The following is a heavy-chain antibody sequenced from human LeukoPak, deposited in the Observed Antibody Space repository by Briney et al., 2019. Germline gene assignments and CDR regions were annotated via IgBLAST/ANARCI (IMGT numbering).Heavy chain of an antibody. CDR2: INHSGST. V-gene: IGHV4-34*01. Sequence: SETLSLTCAVYGGSFSGYYWSWIRQPPGKGLEWIGEINHSGSTNYNPSLKSRVTISVDTSKNQFSLKLSSVTAADTAVYYCARSDIDYDFWSGYPNWFDPWGQGTLVTVSS. CDR1: GGSFSGYY. D-gene: IGHD3-3*01. CDR3: ARSDIDYDFWSGYPNWFDP. J-gene: IGHJ5*02.